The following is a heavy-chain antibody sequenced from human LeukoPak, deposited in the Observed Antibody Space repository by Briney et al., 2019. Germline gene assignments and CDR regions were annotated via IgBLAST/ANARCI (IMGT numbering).Heavy chain of an antibody. Sequence: GGSLRLSCAASGFTFSSYVMSWVRQAPGKGLEWVSAISGSGTRADYADSVKGRFTISRDNSKNTLHLQVNSLRVEDTAVYYCAKGLYHYFGSGSYTLDYWGQGTQVTVSS. CDR3: AKGLYHYFGSGSYTLDY. D-gene: IGHD3-10*01. V-gene: IGHV3-23*01. CDR2: ISGSGTRA. CDR1: GFTFSSYV. J-gene: IGHJ4*02.